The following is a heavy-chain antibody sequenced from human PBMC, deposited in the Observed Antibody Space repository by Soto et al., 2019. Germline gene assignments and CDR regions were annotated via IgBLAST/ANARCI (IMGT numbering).Heavy chain of an antibody. J-gene: IGHJ4*02. Sequence: EVQLVESGGGLVQPGGSLRLSCAASGFTFSNFRMHWVRQAPGKGLVWVALISNDGRSTYYADSVKGRFTISRDNSKSTLYLQLNSLRAEDTAVYYCARDTAGLSYWGQGTLVTVSS. CDR1: GFTFSNFR. CDR3: ARDTAGLSY. V-gene: IGHV3-74*01. D-gene: IGHD2-21*02. CDR2: ISNDGRST.